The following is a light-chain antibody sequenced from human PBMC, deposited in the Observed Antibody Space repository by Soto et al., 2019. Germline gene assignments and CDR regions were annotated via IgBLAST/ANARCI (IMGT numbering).Light chain of an antibody. V-gene: IGKV3-15*01. J-gene: IGKJ5*01. CDR1: QSVSIK. CDR2: DTS. CDR3: QQYNNWPPIT. Sequence: EIVMTQSPATLSVSPGGRATLSCRASQSVSIKLAWYQQKPGQAPRLLIYDTSTRATGIPARFSGSGSGTEFTLTISSLQSEDFAVYYCQQYNNWPPITCGQGTRREIK.